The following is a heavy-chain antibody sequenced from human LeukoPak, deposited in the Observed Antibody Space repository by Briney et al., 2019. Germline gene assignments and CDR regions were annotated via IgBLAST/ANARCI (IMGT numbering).Heavy chain of an antibody. CDR2: IDSSSSHI. CDR1: GFSFSSYA. Sequence: GGSLRLSCAASGFSFSSYAMNWVRQAPGKGLGWVSSIDSSSSHIYYADSVKGRFIISRDNTKSSLYLQMNSLRAEDMAVYYCARGYCGGDCYGDWGQGTLVTVSS. V-gene: IGHV3-21*01. J-gene: IGHJ1*01. D-gene: IGHD2-21*02. CDR3: ARGYCGGDCYGD.